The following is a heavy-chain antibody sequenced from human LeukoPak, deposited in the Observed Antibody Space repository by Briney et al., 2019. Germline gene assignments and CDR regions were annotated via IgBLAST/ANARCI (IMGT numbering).Heavy chain of an antibody. CDR1: GGSISSGGYY. Sequence: DPSETLSLTCTVSGGSISSGGYYWRWIRQHPGKGLEWIGYIYYSGSTYYNPSLKSRVTISVDTSKNQFSLKLSSVTAADTAVYYCARDSPPADMTTVKGYYYYGMDVWGQGTTVTVSS. J-gene: IGHJ6*02. CDR2: IYYSGST. D-gene: IGHD4-11*01. V-gene: IGHV4-31*03. CDR3: ARDSPPADMTTVKGYYYYGMDV.